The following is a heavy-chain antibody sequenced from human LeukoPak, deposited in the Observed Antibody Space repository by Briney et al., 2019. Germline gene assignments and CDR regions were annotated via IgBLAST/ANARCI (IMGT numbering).Heavy chain of an antibody. J-gene: IGHJ3*02. CDR2: FNPIFGSA. V-gene: IGHV1-69*05. Sequence: ASVTVSCKASGDSFGTYGITWVRQAPGEGLERMGGFNPIFGSAQYAQKFQGRVTITMDVSARTVYMELSSLRSEDTAVYYCARDLLSGDWTWDIWGQGTVVTVSS. D-gene: IGHD7-27*01. CDR3: ARDLLSGDWTWDI. CDR1: GDSFGTYG.